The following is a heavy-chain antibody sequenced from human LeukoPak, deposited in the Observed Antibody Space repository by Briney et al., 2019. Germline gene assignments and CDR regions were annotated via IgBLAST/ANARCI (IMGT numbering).Heavy chain of an antibody. CDR2: ISYDGSKK. V-gene: IGHV3-30-3*01. CDR3: AREGEALDY. Sequence: GGSLRLSCAASGFTFSSYAMHWVRPAPGKGVEWVAVISYDGSKKYYADSVKGRFTISRDNSKKTLYLQMNSLRADDTAVYYCAREGEALDYGGQGTLVTVSS. CDR1: GFTFSSYA. J-gene: IGHJ4*02.